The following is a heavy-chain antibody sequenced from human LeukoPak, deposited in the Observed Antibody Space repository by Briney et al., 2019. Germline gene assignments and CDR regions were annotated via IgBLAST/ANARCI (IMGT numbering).Heavy chain of an antibody. V-gene: IGHV3-21*01. CDR2: ISSSSSYI. D-gene: IGHD6-19*01. J-gene: IGHJ4*02. CDR3: ARDLSGWDSGFDY. Sequence: GGSLRLSCAASGFTFSSYSKNWVRQAPGKGLEWVSSISSSSSYIYYADSVKGRFTISRDNAKNSLYLQMNSLRAEDTAVYYCARDLSGWDSGFDYWGQGTLVTVSS. CDR1: GFTFSSYS.